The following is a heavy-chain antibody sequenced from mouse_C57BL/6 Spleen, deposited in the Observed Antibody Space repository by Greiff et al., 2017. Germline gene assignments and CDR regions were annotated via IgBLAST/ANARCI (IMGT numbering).Heavy chain of an antibody. Sequence: EVQLVESGGGLVKPGGSLKLSCAASGFTFSGYGMHWVRQAPERGLEWVANISSRSSTTYYPDTVKGRFTISRDNATNTLFLQITSLTAEDATVYYCGSGYGNFLDYWGQGTPVTVSS. CDR3: GSGYGNFLDY. CDR1: GFTFSGYG. V-gene: IGHV5-17*01. J-gene: IGHJ4*01. CDR2: ISSRSSTT. D-gene: IGHD2-1*01.